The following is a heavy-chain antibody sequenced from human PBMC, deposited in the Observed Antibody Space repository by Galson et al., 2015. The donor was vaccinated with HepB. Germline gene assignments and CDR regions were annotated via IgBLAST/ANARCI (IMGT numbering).Heavy chain of an antibody. V-gene: IGHV3-66*01. CDR1: GFTVSSNY. J-gene: IGHJ4*02. CDR3: ARMRRSGYYPEPFDY. D-gene: IGHD3-22*01. Sequence: SLRLSCAASGFTVSSNYMSWVRQAPGKGLEWVSVIYSGGSTYYADSVKGRFTISRDNSKNTLYLQMNSLRAEDTAVYYCARMRRSGYYPEPFDYWGQGTLVTVSS. CDR2: IYSGGST.